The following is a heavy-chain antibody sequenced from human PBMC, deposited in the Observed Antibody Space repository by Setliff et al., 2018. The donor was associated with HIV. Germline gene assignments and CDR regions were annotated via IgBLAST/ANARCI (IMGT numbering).Heavy chain of an antibody. CDR1: GLLFTNAW. J-gene: IGHJ4*02. D-gene: IGHD3-22*01. V-gene: IGHV3-15*01. CDR2: IKTKTDGGTT. Sequence: PGGSLRLSCAASGLLFTNAWMSWVRQAPGKGLEWVGRIKTKTDGGTTDYAAPVKGRFTISRDDSKKMLYLQMNSLKTEDTAVYYCTTSHLITMIMVRFDYWGQGTLVTVSS. CDR3: TTSHLITMIMVRFDY.